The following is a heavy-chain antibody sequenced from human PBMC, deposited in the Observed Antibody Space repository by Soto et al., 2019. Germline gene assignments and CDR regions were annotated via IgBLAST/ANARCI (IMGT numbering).Heavy chain of an antibody. V-gene: IGHV1-69*13. D-gene: IGHD3-3*01. CDR1: GGTFSSYA. Sequence: SVKVSCKASGGTFSSYAISWVRQAPGQGLEWMGGIIPIFGTANYAQKFQGRVTITADESTSTAYMELSSLRSEDTAVYYCARYDFWSGYYPPYYFYGMDVWGQGTTVTVS. CDR3: ARYDFWSGYYPPYYFYGMDV. CDR2: IIPIFGTA. J-gene: IGHJ6*02.